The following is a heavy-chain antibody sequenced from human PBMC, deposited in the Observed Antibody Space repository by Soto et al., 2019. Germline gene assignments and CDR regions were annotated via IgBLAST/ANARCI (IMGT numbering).Heavy chain of an antibody. CDR1: GFTFRSYA. Sequence: GGSLRLSFAASGFTFRSYAIHWVRQAPGKGLEWVAVISRDGTNTYYVDSVKGRFTITRDNSKDTVYLQMNRVGDEDASMFYCSRSRSGAGANSFDFWGQGTLVTVSS. CDR2: ISRDGTNT. CDR3: SRSRSGAGANSFDF. V-gene: IGHV3-30*04. D-gene: IGHD3-10*01. J-gene: IGHJ4*02.